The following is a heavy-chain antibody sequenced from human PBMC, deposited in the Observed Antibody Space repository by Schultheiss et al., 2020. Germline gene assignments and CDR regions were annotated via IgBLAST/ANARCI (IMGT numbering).Heavy chain of an antibody. CDR3: ARLSGTYGRDCDY. Sequence: SQTLSLTCTVSGGSISSGGYYWSWIRQAPGKGLEWIGYIYYSGSTNYNPSLKSRVTISVDTSKNQFSLKLTSVTAADTAVYYCARLSGTYGRDCDYWGQGTLVTVSS. D-gene: IGHD1-26*01. CDR2: IYYSGST. V-gene: IGHV4-61*08. J-gene: IGHJ4*02. CDR1: GGSISSGGYY.